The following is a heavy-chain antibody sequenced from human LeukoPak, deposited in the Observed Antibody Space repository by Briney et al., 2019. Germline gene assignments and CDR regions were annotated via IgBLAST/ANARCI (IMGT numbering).Heavy chain of an antibody. D-gene: IGHD1-1*01. V-gene: IGHV3-23*01. CDR2: ITGSGGDT. Sequence: PSGGSLRLSCAASGFTFNYYALGWVRQAPGKGLEWVSTITGSGGDTYYAASVKGRFTISRDNSKNSLFLQMNGLRAEDTAVYFCAKVDMPDNWYALFDDWGQGTLVTVSS. CDR3: AKVDMPDNWYALFDD. J-gene: IGHJ4*02. CDR1: GFTFNYYA.